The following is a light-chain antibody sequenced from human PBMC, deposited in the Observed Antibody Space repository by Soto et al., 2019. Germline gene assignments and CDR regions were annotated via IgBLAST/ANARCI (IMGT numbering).Light chain of an antibody. CDR1: QSVSRNY. V-gene: IGKV3-20*01. Sequence: DTQCVAQGKRVALGCRPSQSVSRNYLAWYQQKPGQAPRLLISGASRRATGIPDRFSGSEYGTDVTVLMCRHSCGDFVLYYCEPCSEAGIIIGEGTRLEIK. J-gene: IGKJ5*01. CDR2: GAS. CDR3: EPCSEAGII.